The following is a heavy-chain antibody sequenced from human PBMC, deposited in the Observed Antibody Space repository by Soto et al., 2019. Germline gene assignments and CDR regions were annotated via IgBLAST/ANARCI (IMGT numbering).Heavy chain of an antibody. V-gene: IGHV4-4*02. J-gene: IGHJ5*02. CDR2: IYHNGRT. D-gene: IGHD3-10*01. CDR1: GVPISSYDW. CDR3: ARGTLIGSSTRNWFDP. Sequence: QVHLEESGPGLVRPSGTLSLTCNVSGVPISSYDWWTWVRQTPGKGMEWIGEIYHNGRTNYNPSRKSRVSLSVDKSKNQCSLNLQSLTAADTAVYYCARGTLIGSSTRNWFDPWGQGTQVTVSS.